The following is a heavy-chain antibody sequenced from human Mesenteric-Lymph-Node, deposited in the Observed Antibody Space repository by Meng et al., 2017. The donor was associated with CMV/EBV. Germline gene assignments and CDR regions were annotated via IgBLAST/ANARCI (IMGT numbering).Heavy chain of an antibody. CDR2: IWYDGSNK. J-gene: IGHJ6*02. D-gene: IGHD5-12*01. Sequence: GESLKISCAASGFSFSSYGVHWIRQAPGKGLEWVAVIWYDGSNKYYADSVKGRFTISRDNSKNTLYLQMNSLRAEDTAVYYCARDRYSGYGYYYGMDVWGQGTTVTVSS. CDR3: ARDRYSGYGYYYGMDV. CDR1: GFSFSSYG. V-gene: IGHV3-33*01.